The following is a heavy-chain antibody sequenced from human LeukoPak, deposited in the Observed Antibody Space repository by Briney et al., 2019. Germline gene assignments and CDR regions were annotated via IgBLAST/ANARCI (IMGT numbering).Heavy chain of an antibody. Sequence: SVKVPCKASGGTFSSYAISWVRQAPGQGLEWMGGIIPIFGTANYAQKFQGRVTITADESTSTAYMELSSLRSEDTAVYYCARASSVVVPAIRPLSYFDYWGQGTLVTVSS. CDR3: ARASSVVVPAIRPLSYFDY. J-gene: IGHJ4*02. CDR1: GGTFSSYA. D-gene: IGHD2-21*02. V-gene: IGHV1-69*13. CDR2: IIPIFGTA.